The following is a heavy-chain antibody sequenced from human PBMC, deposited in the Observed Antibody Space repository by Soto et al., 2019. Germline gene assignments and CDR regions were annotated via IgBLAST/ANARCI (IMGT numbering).Heavy chain of an antibody. CDR3: VTGDSNYAS. V-gene: IGHV3-7*01. CDR1: GFTFSDSW. J-gene: IGHJ5*02. Sequence: EVQLVESGGGLVQPGGSLRLSCTASGFTFSDSWMTWVRQAPGKGLEWVARIKPDESEKKYADSVKGRFSISRDNAKNSMYLQMDSLRGEDTAVYYCVTGDSNYASWGQGTLVTVSS. CDR2: IKPDESEK. D-gene: IGHD4-4*01.